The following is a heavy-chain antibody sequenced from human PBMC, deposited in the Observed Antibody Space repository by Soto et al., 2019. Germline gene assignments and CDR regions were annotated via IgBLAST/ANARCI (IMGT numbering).Heavy chain of an antibody. D-gene: IGHD2-2*01. CDR3: ARHLYCSSTSCFYYFDY. Sequence: SETLSLTCTVSGGSISSYYWSWIRQPPGKGLEWIGYIYYSGSTNYNPSLKSRVTISVDTSKNQFSLKLSSVTAADTAVYYCARHLYCSSTSCFYYFDYWGQGTLVTVSS. V-gene: IGHV4-59*08. CDR2: IYYSGST. J-gene: IGHJ4*02. CDR1: GGSISSYY.